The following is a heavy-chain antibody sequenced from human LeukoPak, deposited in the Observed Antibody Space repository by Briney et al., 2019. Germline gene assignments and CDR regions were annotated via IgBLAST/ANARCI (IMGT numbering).Heavy chain of an antibody. CDR2: IYGNGDK. J-gene: IGHJ4*02. CDR3: AHENPRFDY. Sequence: SGPTLVNPTQTLTLTCTFSGFSLSTSAVGMGWIRQPPGKALEWLALIYGNGDKRYNPSLEIRLTITKDTSRNQVVLTMTNMDPVDTATYYCAHENPRFDYWGQGTLVTVSS. V-gene: IGHV2-5*01. CDR1: GFSLSTSAVG.